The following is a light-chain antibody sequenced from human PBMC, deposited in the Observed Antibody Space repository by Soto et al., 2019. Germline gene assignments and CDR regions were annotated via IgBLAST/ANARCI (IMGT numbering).Light chain of an antibody. V-gene: IGLV2-23*01. CDR1: SCYVGSYNL. Sequence: QYALTQPASVSGSPGQSITISCTGTSCYVGSYNLVSWYQQHPGKAPKLMIYEGSKRPSGVSNRFSGSKSGNTASLTISGLQAEDEADYYCCSYAGSSTLVFGGGTKLTAL. CDR2: EGS. CDR3: CSYAGSSTLV. J-gene: IGLJ3*02.